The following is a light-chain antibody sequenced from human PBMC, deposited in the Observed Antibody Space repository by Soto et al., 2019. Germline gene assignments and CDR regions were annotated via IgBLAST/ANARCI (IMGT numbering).Light chain of an antibody. CDR1: QSVSNN. V-gene: IGKV3-15*01. Sequence: EMVLTQSPGTLSLSPGERATLSCRASQSVSNNYLAWYQQKPGQAPRLLIYGASTRATGIPARFSGSGSGTEFTLTISSLQSEDFAVYYCQQYNNWITFGQGTRLEIK. CDR2: GAS. CDR3: QQYNNWIT. J-gene: IGKJ5*01.